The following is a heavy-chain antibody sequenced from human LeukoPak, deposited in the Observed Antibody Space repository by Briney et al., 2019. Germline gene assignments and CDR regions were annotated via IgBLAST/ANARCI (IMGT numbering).Heavy chain of an antibody. J-gene: IGHJ4*02. Sequence: GGSLRLSCAASGFTFINYGMHWVRQAPGKRLEWVAFIRYDRSNQYYADSVKGRFTISRDDSKNTVYLQMNSLRAEDTAAYYCAKVSGFYFDYWGQGTLVTVSS. CDR1: GFTFINYG. CDR3: AKVSGFYFDY. CDR2: IRYDRSNQ. D-gene: IGHD3-10*01. V-gene: IGHV3-30*02.